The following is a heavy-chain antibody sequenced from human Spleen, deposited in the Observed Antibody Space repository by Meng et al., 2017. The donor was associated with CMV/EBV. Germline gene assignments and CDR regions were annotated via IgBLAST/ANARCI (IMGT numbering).Heavy chain of an antibody. CDR1: GGSFSGYY. Sequence: SETLSLTCAFYGGSFSGYYWNWIRQPPGKGLEWIGEINHSGSTNYNPSLKSRVTISVDTSKNQFSLNLSSVTAADTAVYYCARVRVQAGYDAFDIWGQGTMVTVSS. D-gene: IGHD3-10*01. CDR2: INHSGST. V-gene: IGHV4-34*01. J-gene: IGHJ3*02. CDR3: ARVRVQAGYDAFDI.